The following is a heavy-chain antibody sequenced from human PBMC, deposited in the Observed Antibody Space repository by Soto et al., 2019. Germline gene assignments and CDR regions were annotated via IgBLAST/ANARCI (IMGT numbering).Heavy chain of an antibody. D-gene: IGHD2-15*01. CDR1: GYTFTSYG. V-gene: IGHV1-18*01. Sequence: GASVKVSCKASGYTFTSYGISWVRQAPGQGLEWMGWISAYNGNTNYAQKLQGRVTMTTDTSTSTAYMELRSLRSDDTAVYYCARPITHGSLDYYYYGMDVWGQGTTVTVSS. J-gene: IGHJ6*02. CDR3: ARPITHGSLDYYYYGMDV. CDR2: ISAYNGNT.